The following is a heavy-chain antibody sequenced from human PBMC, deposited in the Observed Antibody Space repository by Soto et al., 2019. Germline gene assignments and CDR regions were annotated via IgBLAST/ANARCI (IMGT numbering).Heavy chain of an antibody. J-gene: IGHJ6*02. CDR2: VYYSENT. Sequence: ASETLSLTCTVSGPSISSSTYYWGWIRQPPGKGLEWIGSVYYSENTNYNPSLKSRVTISVDTSKNLFSLKLSSVTAADTAVYYCARVGGYCSSTSCPPGYYYYGMDVWGQGTTVTVSS. CDR3: ARVGGYCSSTSCPPGYYYYGMDV. CDR1: GPSISSSTYY. V-gene: IGHV4-39*07. D-gene: IGHD2-2*01.